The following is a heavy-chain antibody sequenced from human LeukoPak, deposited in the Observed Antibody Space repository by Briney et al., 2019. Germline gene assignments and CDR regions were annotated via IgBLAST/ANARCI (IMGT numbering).Heavy chain of an antibody. D-gene: IGHD6-13*01. CDR2: IYYSGST. J-gene: IGHJ5*02. Sequence: SETLSLTCTVSGGSISNYYWSWIRQPPGKGLEWIGYIYYSGSTNYNPSLKSRVTISVDTSKNQFSLKLSSVTAADTAVYYCASGIAAAGSVRWFDPWGQGTLVTVSS. V-gene: IGHV4-59*08. CDR1: GGSISNYY. CDR3: ASGIAAAGSVRWFDP.